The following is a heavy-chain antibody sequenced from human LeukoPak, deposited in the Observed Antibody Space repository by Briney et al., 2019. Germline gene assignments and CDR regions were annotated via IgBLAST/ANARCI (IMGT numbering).Heavy chain of an antibody. CDR3: ARSEYATSSYMDV. CDR2: XXXXXXKX. J-gene: IGHJ6*03. Sequence: PGGSLXLSCXASGFTLSSXXXXXXRXAPXKGXXXXXVXXXXXXKXXXAXSVXXXXXXXXXXSKNTLYLQMNSLRAEDXXVYYCARSEYATSSYMDVWGKGTTVTVSS. V-gene: IGHV3-30*01. D-gene: IGHD6-6*01. CDR1: GFTLSSXX.